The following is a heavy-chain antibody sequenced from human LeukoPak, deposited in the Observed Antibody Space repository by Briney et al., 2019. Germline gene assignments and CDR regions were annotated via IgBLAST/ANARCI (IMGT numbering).Heavy chain of an antibody. Sequence: KTSQTLSLTCTVSGGSISSGSYYWSWIRQPAGKGLEWIGRIYTSGSTNYDPSLKSRVTISVDTSKNQFSLKLSSVTAADTAVYYCARGDYGEPFDYWGQGTLVTVSS. CDR2: IYTSGST. D-gene: IGHD4-17*01. V-gene: IGHV4-61*02. CDR1: GGSISSGSYY. CDR3: ARGDYGEPFDY. J-gene: IGHJ4*02.